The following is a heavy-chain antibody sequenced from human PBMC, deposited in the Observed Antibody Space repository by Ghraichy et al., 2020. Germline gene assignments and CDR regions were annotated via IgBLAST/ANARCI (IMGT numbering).Heavy chain of an antibody. Sequence: GGSLRLSCAASGFTFSDYYMSWIRQALGKGLEWVSYISSSGSTIYYADSVKGRFTISRDNAKNSLYLQMNSLRAEDTAVYYCARDSSSLAFDYWGQGTLVTVSS. J-gene: IGHJ4*02. D-gene: IGHD6-6*01. CDR3: ARDSSSLAFDY. CDR2: ISSSGSTI. V-gene: IGHV3-11*01. CDR1: GFTFSDYY.